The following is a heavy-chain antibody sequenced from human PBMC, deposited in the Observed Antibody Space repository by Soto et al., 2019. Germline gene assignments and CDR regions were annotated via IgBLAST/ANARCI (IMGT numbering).Heavy chain of an antibody. J-gene: IGHJ6*02. CDR1: GYTFTSYG. V-gene: IGHV1-18*01. D-gene: IGHD5-12*01. Sequence: QVQLVQSGGEVKKPGASVKLSCTASGYTFTSYGISWVRQAPGQGLEWMGWISAYNGKTNYAQNVQGRVTMTTDTATRTAHMDLRSLRSDDTAVYYCARGGDVNYDHAMDDWGQGTTVTVSS. CDR3: ARGGDVNYDHAMDD. CDR2: ISAYNGKT.